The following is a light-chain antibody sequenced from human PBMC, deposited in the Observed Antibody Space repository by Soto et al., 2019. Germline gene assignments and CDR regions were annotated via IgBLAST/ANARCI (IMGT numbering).Light chain of an antibody. J-gene: IGKJ2*01. CDR3: QSSNVWPFT. CDR2: GAS. Sequence: EIVMTQSPATLSVSPGERVTLSCRASESLSTYLAWYQQKPGQAPRLLIYGASTKATGIPARFSGSGSATDLTLTISSLQAEDFALYCCQSSNVWPFTFGQGTKLEI. V-gene: IGKV3-15*01. CDR1: ESLSTY.